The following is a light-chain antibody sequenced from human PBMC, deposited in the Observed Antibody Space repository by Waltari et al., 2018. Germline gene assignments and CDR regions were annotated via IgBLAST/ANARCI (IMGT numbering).Light chain of an antibody. CDR3: QQYYSSPIS. CDR2: WAS. J-gene: IGKJ5*01. CDR1: RSVLYNSNNKNY. Sequence: EIVMTQSPDSLAVSLGERAAINCKSSRSVLYNSNNKNYLAWYQQKPRQPPKLLINWASGRESGVPDRLSGSGTGTDLTLTISSLQAEDVAVYYCQQYYSSPISFGQGTRLEIK. V-gene: IGKV4-1*01.